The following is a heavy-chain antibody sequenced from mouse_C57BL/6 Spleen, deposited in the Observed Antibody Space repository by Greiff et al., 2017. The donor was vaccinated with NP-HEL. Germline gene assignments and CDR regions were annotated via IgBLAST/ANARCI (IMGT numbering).Heavy chain of an antibody. CDR3: AREDRGFAY. V-gene: IGHV5-17*01. CDR1: GFTFSDYG. CDR2: ISSGSSTI. Sequence: EVNVVESGGGLVKPGGSLKLSCAASGFTFSDYGMHWVRQAPEKGLEWVAYISSGSSTIYYAATVKGRFTISRDNAKNTLFLQLTSLRSEDTAMYYCAREDRGFAYWGQGTLVTVSS. J-gene: IGHJ3*01.